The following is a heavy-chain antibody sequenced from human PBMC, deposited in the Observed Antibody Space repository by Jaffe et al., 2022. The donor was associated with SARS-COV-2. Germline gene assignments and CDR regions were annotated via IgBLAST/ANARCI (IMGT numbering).Heavy chain of an antibody. CDR3: ARDPGHTYYYDSSGFGFDY. J-gene: IGHJ4*02. D-gene: IGHD3-22*01. CDR1: GFTFSSYA. CDR2: ISYDGSNK. V-gene: IGHV3-30-3*01. Sequence: QVQLVESGGGVVQPGRSLRLSCAASGFTFSSYAMHWVRQAPGKGLEWVAVISYDGSNKYYADSVKGRFTISRDNSKNTLYLQMNSLRAEDTAVYYCARDPGHTYYYDSSGFGFDYWGQGTLVTVSS.